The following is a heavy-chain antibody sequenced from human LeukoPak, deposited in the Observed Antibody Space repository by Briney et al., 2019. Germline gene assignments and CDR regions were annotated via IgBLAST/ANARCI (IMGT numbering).Heavy chain of an antibody. CDR2: ISWNSANI. Sequence: PGRSLRLSCAASGFTFNDYAIHWVRHAPGKGLEWVSGISWNSANIGYADSVKGRFTISRDNAKNSLYLQMNSLRAEDTALYYCALISDHYDSSGYLEGYWGQGTLVTVSS. V-gene: IGHV3-9*01. D-gene: IGHD3-22*01. CDR3: ALISDHYDSSGYLEGY. CDR1: GFTFNDYA. J-gene: IGHJ4*02.